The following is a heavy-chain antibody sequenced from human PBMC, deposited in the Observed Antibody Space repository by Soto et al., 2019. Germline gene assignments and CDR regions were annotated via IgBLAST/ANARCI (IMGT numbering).Heavy chain of an antibody. V-gene: IGHV3-7*03. CDR1: GFTFSSYW. CDR2: IKQDGTEK. D-gene: IGHD1-26*01. CDR3: ARGNSGTFVFDY. J-gene: IGHJ4*02. Sequence: GGSLRLSCVASGFTFSSYWMSWVRQAPGKGLEWVANIKQDGTEKFYVDSMKGRFTISRDNAKNSLYLQMNSLRAEDTAVYYCARGNSGTFVFDYWGQGTLVTVSS.